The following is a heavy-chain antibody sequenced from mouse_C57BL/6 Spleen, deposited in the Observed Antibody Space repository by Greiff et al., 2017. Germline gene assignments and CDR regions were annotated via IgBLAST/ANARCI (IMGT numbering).Heavy chain of an antibody. CDR1: GYTFTSYW. V-gene: IGHV1-59*01. Sequence: QVQLQQPGAELVRPGTSVKLSCKASGYTFTSYWMHWVKQRPGQGLEWIGVIDPSDSYTNYNQKFKGKATLTVDTSSSTAYMQLSSLTYEDTAVDDCAREALHYAMDYWGQGTSVTVSS. CDR2: IDPSDSYT. CDR3: AREALHYAMDY. D-gene: IGHD3-1*01. J-gene: IGHJ4*01.